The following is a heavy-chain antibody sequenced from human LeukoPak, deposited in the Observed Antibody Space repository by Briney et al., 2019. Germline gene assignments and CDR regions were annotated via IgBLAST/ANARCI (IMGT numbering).Heavy chain of an antibody. Sequence: PGGSLRLSCAASGFTFSSYAMSWVRQAPGKGLEWVSAISGSGGSTYYADSVKGRFTISRDNSKNTLYLQMNSLRAEDTAVYYCAKVSSNDYGGNSDYWGQGTLVTVSS. CDR2: ISGSGGST. CDR1: GFTFSSYA. CDR3: AKVSSNDYGGNSDY. D-gene: IGHD4-23*01. J-gene: IGHJ4*02. V-gene: IGHV3-23*01.